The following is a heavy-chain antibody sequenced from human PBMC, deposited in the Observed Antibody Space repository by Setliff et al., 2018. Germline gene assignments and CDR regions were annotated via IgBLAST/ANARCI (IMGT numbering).Heavy chain of an antibody. CDR3: ARAHTWSLPNDNSGYPGWFDP. Sequence: LSLTCAVYGGSFSGYYWSWIRQPPGKGLEWIGEINHSGSTNYNPSLKSRVTISVDTSKNHVSLKLSSVTAADTAVYYCARAHTWSLPNDNSGYPGWFDPWGQGTLVTVSS. J-gene: IGHJ5*02. CDR1: GGSFSGYY. D-gene: IGHD3-22*01. CDR2: INHSGST. V-gene: IGHV4-34*01.